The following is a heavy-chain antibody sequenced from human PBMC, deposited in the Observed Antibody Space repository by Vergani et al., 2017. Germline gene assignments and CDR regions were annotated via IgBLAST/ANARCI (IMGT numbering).Heavy chain of an antibody. Sequence: QLQLQESGPGLVKPSETLSLTCTVSGGSISSSSYYWGWIRQPPGKGLEWIGSIYYSGSTYYNPSLKSRVTISVDTSKNQFSLKLSSVTAADTAVYYCARSRGGRLSRYYFDYWGQGTLVTVSS. J-gene: IGHJ4*02. CDR3: ARSRGGRLSRYYFDY. CDR2: IYYSGST. CDR1: GGSISSSSYY. D-gene: IGHD3-16*02. V-gene: IGHV4-39*01.